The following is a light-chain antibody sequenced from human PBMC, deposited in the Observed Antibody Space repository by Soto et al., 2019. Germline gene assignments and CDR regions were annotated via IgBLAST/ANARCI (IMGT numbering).Light chain of an antibody. CDR1: RSNIGSNT. V-gene: IGLV1-44*01. CDR3: AAWDDSLNGFYV. Sequence: VLTQPPSASGTPGQRVTISCSGSRSNIGSNTVDWYQQLPGSAPKLLIYSNNQRPSGVPDRFSGSKSGTSASLAISGLQSEDEADYYCAAWDDSLNGFYVFGTGTKVTVL. CDR2: SNN. J-gene: IGLJ1*01.